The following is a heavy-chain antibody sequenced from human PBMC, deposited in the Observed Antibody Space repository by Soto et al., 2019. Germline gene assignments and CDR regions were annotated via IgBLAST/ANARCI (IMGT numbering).Heavy chain of an antibody. V-gene: IGHV4-4*02. D-gene: IGHD7-27*01. Sequence: PSETLALTCAFSGDSISSSVWWTWVRQPPGKGLEWIGEVFHTGDTYFNPSLRSRVAMSVDKSTNEFSLKVTSVTAADTAIYYCARKAWVRFDYWGQGAMVTVSS. CDR1: GDSISSSVW. CDR3: ARKAWVRFDY. J-gene: IGHJ4*02. CDR2: VFHTGDT.